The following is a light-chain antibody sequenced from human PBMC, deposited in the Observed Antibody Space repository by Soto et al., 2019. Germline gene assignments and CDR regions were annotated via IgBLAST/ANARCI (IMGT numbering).Light chain of an antibody. Sequence: EIVMTQSPATLSLSPGERATLSCRASQSVGKYLVWYQQKPGQAPRLLIYDAANRATGIPARIGGSGSGTDFTLTISSLEPEDFAVYYCQQRSSWPWTFGQGTKVDIK. CDR1: QSVGKY. V-gene: IGKV3-11*01. CDR2: DAA. J-gene: IGKJ1*01. CDR3: QQRSSWPWT.